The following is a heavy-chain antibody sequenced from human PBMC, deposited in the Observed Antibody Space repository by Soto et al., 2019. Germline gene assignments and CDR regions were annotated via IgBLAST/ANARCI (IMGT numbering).Heavy chain of an antibody. V-gene: IGHV4-39*01. J-gene: IGHJ4*02. Sequence: ETLSLTCPVCGVSIRSSSYYWGWIRQTPGKGLEWIGTIYFSGSTYYNPSLKSRVTISVERSKNQFSLNLKSVTDADTAIYYCARHGSYWGPGTLVTVYS. CDR1: GVSIRSSSYY. CDR3: ARHGSY. CDR2: IYFSGST.